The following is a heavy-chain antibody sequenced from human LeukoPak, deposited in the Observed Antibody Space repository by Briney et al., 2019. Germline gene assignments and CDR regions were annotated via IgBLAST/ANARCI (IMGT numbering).Heavy chain of an antibody. CDR1: GYTFTSYY. CDR3: AREGRITIFGVDYNWFDP. D-gene: IGHD3-3*01. J-gene: IGHJ5*02. V-gene: IGHV1-46*01. CDR2: INPSGGST. Sequence: ASVKVSCKASGYTFTSYYMHWVRQAPGQGLEWMGIINPSGGSTSYAQKFQGRVTMTRDMSTSTVYMELSSLRAEDTAVYYCAREGRITIFGVDYNWFDPWGQGTLVTVSS.